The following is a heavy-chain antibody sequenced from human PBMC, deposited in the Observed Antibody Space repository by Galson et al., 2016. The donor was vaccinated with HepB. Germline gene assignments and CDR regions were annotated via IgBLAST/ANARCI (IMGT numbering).Heavy chain of an antibody. D-gene: IGHD6-19*01. V-gene: IGHV4-61*02. J-gene: IGHJ4*02. CDR3: ARVTVSSGWSIDY. Sequence: TLSLTCTVSGGSINNGNYYWSWIRQPAGKGLEWIGRIYGSGNTNNNPSLKSRVTMPVGTSKNRFSLRLTSVTAADTAVYYCARVTVSSGWSIDYWGQGTLVTVSS. CDR2: IYGSGNT. CDR1: GGSINNGNYY.